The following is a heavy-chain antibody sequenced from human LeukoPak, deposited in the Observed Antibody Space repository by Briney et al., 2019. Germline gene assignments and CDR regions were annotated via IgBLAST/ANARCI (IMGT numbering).Heavy chain of an antibody. D-gene: IGHD3-22*01. CDR1: GGSISSGSYY. CDR3: AREVDYYDSSGYYYVFYFDY. V-gene: IGHV4-61*02. J-gene: IGHJ4*02. CDR2: IYTSGST. Sequence: SQTLSLTCTVSGGSISSGSYYWSWIRQPAGKGLEWIGRIYTSGSTNYNPSLKSRVTISVDTSKNQFSLKLSSVTAADTAVYYCAREVDYYDSSGYYYVFYFDYRGQGTLVTVSS.